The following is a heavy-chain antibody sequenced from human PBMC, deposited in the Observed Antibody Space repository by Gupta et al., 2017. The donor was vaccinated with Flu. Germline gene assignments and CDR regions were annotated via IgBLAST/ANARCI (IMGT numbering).Heavy chain of an antibody. CDR1: GLSLSTRGVR. CDR3: ACIKGSAWNSWFDP. V-gene: IGHV2-70*04. CDR2: IDWDDDK. D-gene: IGHD6-19*01. Sequence: QVTLKESGPALVIPTQTLTLTGSLSGLSLSTRGVRVSWIRQPPGKALEWLARIDWDDDKLYSKSLKTRLTISKDRDKNQVVLTMNKMDPVDTDTYFCACIKGSAWNSWFDPWGQGTLVTGAS. J-gene: IGHJ5*02.